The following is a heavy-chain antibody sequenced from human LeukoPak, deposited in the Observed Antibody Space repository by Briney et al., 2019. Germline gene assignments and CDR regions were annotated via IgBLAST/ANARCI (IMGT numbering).Heavy chain of an antibody. CDR1: GYTFTNYW. CDR3: ARQTRDGSGSRGYSFDF. J-gene: IGHJ4*02. Sequence: GESLKISCKGSGYTFTNYWIAWVRQMPGKGLEWMGIIYPGDSDTRYSPSFEGQVTISVDKSISTAYLQWSSLKASDTAMYYCARQTRDGSGSRGYSFDFWGQGTLVTVSS. D-gene: IGHD3-10*01. V-gene: IGHV5-51*01. CDR2: IYPGDSDT.